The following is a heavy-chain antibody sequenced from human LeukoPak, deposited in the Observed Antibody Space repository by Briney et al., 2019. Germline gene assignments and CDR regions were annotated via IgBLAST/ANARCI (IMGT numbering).Heavy chain of an antibody. CDR3: ARASGYQFDY. CDR2: ISSSSSYI. V-gene: IGHV3-21*01. D-gene: IGHD3-3*01. J-gene: IGHJ4*02. CDR1: GFTFSSYS. Sequence: GGSLRLSCAASGFTFSSYSMNWVRQAPGKGLEWVSAISSSSSYIYYADSVKGRSTISSDNAKNSLYLQMNSLRAEDTAVYYCARASGYQFDYWGQGTLVTVSS.